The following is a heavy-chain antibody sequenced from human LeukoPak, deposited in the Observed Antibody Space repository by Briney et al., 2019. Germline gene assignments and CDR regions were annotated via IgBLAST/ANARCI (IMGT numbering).Heavy chain of an antibody. D-gene: IGHD3-16*02. CDR1: GFTFSSYV. J-gene: IGHJ4*02. V-gene: IGHV3-74*03. CDR3: VRGYTIGPGGY. CDR2: INSDGSST. Sequence: PGGSLRLSCAASGFTFSSYVMYWVRQAPGKGLVWVSRINSDGSSTTYADSVKGRFTISRDNAKNTLHLQMNSLRVEDTAVYYCVRGYTIGPGGYWGQGTPVTVSS.